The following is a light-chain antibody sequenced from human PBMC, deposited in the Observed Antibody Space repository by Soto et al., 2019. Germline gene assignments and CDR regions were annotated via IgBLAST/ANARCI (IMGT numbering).Light chain of an antibody. CDR2: EVS. V-gene: IGLV2-14*01. CDR1: SSDVGGSNY. CDR3: SSYTSTNTYV. Sequence: QSALTQPASVSGSPGQSITISCTGTSSDVGGSNYVSWYQHHPGKAPKLLISEVSNRPSGVSHRFSGSKSDNTASLTISGLQAEDEADYYCSSYTSTNTYVFGTGTKVTVL. J-gene: IGLJ1*01.